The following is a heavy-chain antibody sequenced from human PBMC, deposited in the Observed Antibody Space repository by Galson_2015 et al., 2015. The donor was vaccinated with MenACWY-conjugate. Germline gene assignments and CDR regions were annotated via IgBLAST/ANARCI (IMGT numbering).Heavy chain of an antibody. CDR2: IHQAGSRA. J-gene: IGHJ6*02. CDR1: GVRFADNR. Sequence: LIPADAAAGVRFADNRMTGGDQAPLEAVDWVANIHQAGSRAYYPDSEKGRFPISRDNAKDSGVLKMSSLSPEDSAVYYCLRDGDYGDNDGMDVWGQGTTVTVSS. V-gene: IGHV3-7*03. D-gene: IGHD4-17*01. CDR3: LRDGDYGDNDGMDV.